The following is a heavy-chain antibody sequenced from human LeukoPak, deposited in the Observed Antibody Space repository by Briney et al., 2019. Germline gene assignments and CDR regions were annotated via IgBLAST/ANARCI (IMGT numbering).Heavy chain of an antibody. CDR1: GFTFGSYG. CDR2: ISYDGSNK. V-gene: IGHV3-30*18. Sequence: GRSLRLSCAASGFTFGSYGMHWVRQAPGKGLEWVAVISYDGSNKYYADSVKGRFTISRDNSKNTLYLQMNSLRAEDTAVYYCAKDYGDYAPEAYWGQGTLVTVSS. D-gene: IGHD4-17*01. J-gene: IGHJ4*02. CDR3: AKDYGDYAPEAY.